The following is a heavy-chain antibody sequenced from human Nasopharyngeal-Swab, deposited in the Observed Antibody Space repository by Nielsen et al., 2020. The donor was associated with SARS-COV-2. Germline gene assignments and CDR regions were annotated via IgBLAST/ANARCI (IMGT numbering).Heavy chain of an antibody. J-gene: IGHJ6*03. D-gene: IGHD3-10*01. Sequence: SATLSLTCTVSGGPISSSSYYWGWIRRPPGKGLEWIGCIYYSGSTYYNPSLKSRVTISVDPSHNQFSLKLGSVTAANTAVYYCAREKGRGGIWIYYYYDIDVWGKGTTVTVSS. CDR1: GGPISSSSYY. CDR2: IYYSGST. CDR3: AREKGRGGIWIYYYYDIDV. V-gene: IGHV4-39*07.